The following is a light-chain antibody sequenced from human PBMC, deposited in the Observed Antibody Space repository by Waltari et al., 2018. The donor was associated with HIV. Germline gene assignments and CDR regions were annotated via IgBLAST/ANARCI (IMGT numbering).Light chain of an antibody. CDR3: QQYNYWPPYT. CDR2: GAS. J-gene: IGKJ2*01. Sequence: EIVMTQSPATLSVSPGERVTLSCRASQTIISNLAWYQQKPGQAHRLLIYGASARAAGVSARFTGSGSGTEFTLTISSLQSEDFAVYYCQQYNYWPPYTFGQGTKLEIK. CDR1: QTIISN. V-gene: IGKV3-15*01.